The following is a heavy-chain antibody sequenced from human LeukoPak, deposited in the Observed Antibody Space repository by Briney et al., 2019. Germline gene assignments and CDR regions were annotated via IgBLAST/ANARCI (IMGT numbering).Heavy chain of an antibody. CDR1: GGSISDYY. J-gene: IGHJ4*02. D-gene: IGHD5-12*01. CDR2: IYYSGNT. Sequence: PSETLSLTCTVSGGSISDYYWSWIRQPPGKGLEWIGYIYYSGNTNYNPSLKSRVTMSVDTSKNQFSLILTSVTAADTAVYYCASRRGYSGYVYWGQGTLITVSS. V-gene: IGHV4-59*01. CDR3: ASRRGYSGYVY.